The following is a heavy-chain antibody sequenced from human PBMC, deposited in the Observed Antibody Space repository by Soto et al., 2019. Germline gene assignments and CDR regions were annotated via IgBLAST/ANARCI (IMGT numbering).Heavy chain of an antibody. CDR3: AKDGCISTSCYGRYYYYYGMDV. CDR2: FDPEDGET. J-gene: IGHJ6*02. V-gene: IGHV1-24*01. D-gene: IGHD2-2*01. CDR1: GYTLTELS. Sequence: ASVKVSCKVSGYTLTELSMHWVRQAPGKGLEWMGGFDPEDGETIYAQKFQGRVTMTEDTSTDTAYMELSSLRSEDTAVYYCAKDGCISTSCYGRYYYYYGMDVWGQGTTVTVSS.